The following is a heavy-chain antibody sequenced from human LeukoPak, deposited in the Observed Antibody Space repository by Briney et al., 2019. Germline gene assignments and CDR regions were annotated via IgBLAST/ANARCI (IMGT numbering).Heavy chain of an antibody. J-gene: IGHJ4*02. CDR3: ARGNYDYFDY. CDR1: GGSISTYY. V-gene: IGHV4-59*12. D-gene: IGHD1-7*01. Sequence: SETLSLTCTLSGGSISTYYWSWIRQPPGKGLERIGYIYHSGSTNYNPSLKSRVTISVDTSKNQFSLKLSSVTAADTAVYYCARGNYDYFDYWGQGTLVTVSS. CDR2: IYHSGST.